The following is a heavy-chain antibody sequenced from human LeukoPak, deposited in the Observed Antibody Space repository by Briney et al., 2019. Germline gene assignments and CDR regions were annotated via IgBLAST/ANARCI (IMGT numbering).Heavy chain of an antibody. J-gene: IGHJ4*02. CDR2: ISGSGGST. V-gene: IGHV3-23*01. CDR1: GFTFSSYA. D-gene: IGHD3-22*01. Sequence: GGSLRLSCAASGFTFSSYAMSWVRQAPGKGLEWVSGISGSGGSTYYADSVKGRFTISRDNSKNTLYLQMNSLRAEDTAVYYCARGTRYDSSGYYSQDLDYWGQGTLVTVSS. CDR3: ARGTRYDSSGYYSQDLDY.